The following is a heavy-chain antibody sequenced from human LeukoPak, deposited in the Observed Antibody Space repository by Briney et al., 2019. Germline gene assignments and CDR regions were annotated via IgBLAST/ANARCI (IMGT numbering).Heavy chain of an antibody. D-gene: IGHD3-9*01. CDR3: AKDLRYFDWLYTLGY. CDR1: GFTFSSYG. Sequence: GGSLRLSCAASGFTFSSYGMSWVRQAPGKGLEWVSAISGSGGSTYYADSVKGRFTISRDNSKNTLYLQMNSLRAEDTAVYYCAKDLRYFDWLYTLGYWGQGTLVTVSS. CDR2: ISGSGGST. J-gene: IGHJ4*02. V-gene: IGHV3-23*01.